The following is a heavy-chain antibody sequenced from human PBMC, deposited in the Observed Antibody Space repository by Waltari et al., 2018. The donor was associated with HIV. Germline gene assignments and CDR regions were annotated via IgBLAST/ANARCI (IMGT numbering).Heavy chain of an antibody. J-gene: IGHJ6*02. Sequence: EVQLVESGGGLVQPGGSLRLSCAASGFTFSSYDMHWVRQATGKGLEWVSAIGTAGDTYYPGSVKGRFTISRENAKNSLYLQMNSLRAGDTAVYYCARAGPYSSSWRGAHNYYGMDVWGQGTTVTVSS. CDR3: ARAGPYSSSWRGAHNYYGMDV. V-gene: IGHV3-13*01. CDR2: IGTAGDT. D-gene: IGHD6-13*01. CDR1: GFTFSSYD.